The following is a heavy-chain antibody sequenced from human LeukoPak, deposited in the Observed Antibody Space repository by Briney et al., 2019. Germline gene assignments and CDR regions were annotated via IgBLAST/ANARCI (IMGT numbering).Heavy chain of an antibody. CDR2: INHSGST. V-gene: IGHV4-34*01. CDR3: ARGYSDGMDV. CDR1: GGSFSGYY. Sequence: SETLSLTCAVYGGSFSGYYWSWIRQPPGKGLEWIGEINHSGSTNYDPSLKSRVTVSVDTSKNQFSLKLNSVTAADTAVYYCARGYSDGMDVWGQGTTVTVSS. J-gene: IGHJ6*02. D-gene: IGHD2-21*01.